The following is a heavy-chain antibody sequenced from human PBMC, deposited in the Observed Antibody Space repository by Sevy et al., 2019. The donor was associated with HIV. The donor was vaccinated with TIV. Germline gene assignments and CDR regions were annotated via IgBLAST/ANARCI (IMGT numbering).Heavy chain of an antibody. CDR2: ISGSADAT. CDR3: VKEVSQYSYSDY. D-gene: IGHD5-18*01. V-gene: IGHV3-23*01. J-gene: IGHJ4*02. Sequence: GGSLRLSCAASGFTFSNYAMSWVRQTPGKGLEWVSAISGSADATYYTDSVKGRFTISRDNSKNPVYLQMNSLRAEDTAVYYCVKEVSQYSYSDYWGQGTLVTVSS. CDR1: GFTFSNYA.